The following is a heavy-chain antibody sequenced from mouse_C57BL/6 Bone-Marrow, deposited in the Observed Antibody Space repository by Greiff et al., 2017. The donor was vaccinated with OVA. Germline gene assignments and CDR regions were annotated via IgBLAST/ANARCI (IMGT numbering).Heavy chain of an antibody. J-gene: IGHJ3*01. Sequence: EVKLVESGGGLVKPGGSLKLSCAASGFTFSSYAMSWVRQTPEKRLEWVATISDGGSYTYYPDNVKGRFTISRDNAKNILYLQMSHLKSEDTAMYYCARDFAYWGQGTLVTVSA. CDR3: ARDFAY. CDR1: GFTFSSYA. CDR2: ISDGGSYT. V-gene: IGHV5-4*01.